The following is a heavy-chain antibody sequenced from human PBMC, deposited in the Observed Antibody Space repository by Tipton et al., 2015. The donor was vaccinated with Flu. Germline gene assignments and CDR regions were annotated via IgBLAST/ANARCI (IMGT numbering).Heavy chain of an antibody. CDR1: GGSFSGYY. Sequence: TLSLTCAVYGGSFSGYYWSWIRQPPGKGREWIGEIIHSGSPNYNPSLKSRLTISVDTSKNQFSLKVTSLTAADTAVYYCARGSGYANAYLDFWGQGTLVTVSS. J-gene: IGHJ4*02. CDR2: IIHSGSP. D-gene: IGHD5-12*01. V-gene: IGHV4-34*01. CDR3: ARGSGYANAYLDF.